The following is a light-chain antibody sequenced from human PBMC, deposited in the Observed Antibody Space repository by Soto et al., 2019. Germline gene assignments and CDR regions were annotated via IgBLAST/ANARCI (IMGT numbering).Light chain of an antibody. CDR3: QQYYSTPFT. J-gene: IGKJ3*01. CDR1: QSVLYSSNNRNY. CDR2: WAS. V-gene: IGKV4-1*01. Sequence: DIVMTQSPDSLAVSLGERATINCKSSQSVLYSSNNRNYLAWYRQKPGQPPKLPVYWASTRESGVPDRFSGSGSGTDFTLTISSLQAEDVAVYYCQQYYSTPFTFGPGTKVDIK.